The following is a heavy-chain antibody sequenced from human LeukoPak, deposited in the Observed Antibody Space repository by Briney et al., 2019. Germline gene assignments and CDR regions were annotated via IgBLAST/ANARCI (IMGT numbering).Heavy chain of an antibody. J-gene: IGHJ6*02. D-gene: IGHD2-15*01. CDR3: ARDQGYCSGGTCYYYGMDV. Sequence: GSLRLSCAASGFTFSSYSMNWVRQAPGKGLEWVSSISSSSNYIYYADSVKGRFTISRDNAKNSLYLQMNSLRAEDTAVYYCARDQGYCSGGTCYYYGMDVWGQGTPVAVSS. CDR1: GFTFSSYS. CDR2: ISSSSNYI. V-gene: IGHV3-21*03.